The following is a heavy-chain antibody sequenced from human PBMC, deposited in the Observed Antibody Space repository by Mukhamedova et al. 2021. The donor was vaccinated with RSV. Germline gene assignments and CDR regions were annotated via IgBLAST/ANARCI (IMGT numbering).Heavy chain of an antibody. Sequence: QPPGKGLEWIGSIYYSGSTYYKPSLKSRVTISVDTSKNQFSLKLTSLTAADTAVYYCARLAVSTPYRPFDYWG. CDR3: ARLAVSTPYRPFDY. CDR2: IYYSGST. D-gene: IGHD2/OR15-2a*01. V-gene: IGHV4-39*01. J-gene: IGHJ4*01.